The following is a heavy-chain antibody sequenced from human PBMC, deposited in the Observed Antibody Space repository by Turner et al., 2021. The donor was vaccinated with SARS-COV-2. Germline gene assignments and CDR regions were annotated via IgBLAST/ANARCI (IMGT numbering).Heavy chain of an antibody. CDR1: GFTFSSYA. Sequence: EVRLLESGGGLVQPGGSLRLSCAASGFTFSSYAMSWVRQAPGKGLEWVSALSGSGGSTYYADSVKGRFTISRDTSKNTLYLQMNSLRAEDTAVYYCAKVPPYGDYFDYWGQGTLVTVSS. J-gene: IGHJ4*02. V-gene: IGHV3-23*01. CDR2: LSGSGGST. D-gene: IGHD4-17*01. CDR3: AKVPPYGDYFDY.